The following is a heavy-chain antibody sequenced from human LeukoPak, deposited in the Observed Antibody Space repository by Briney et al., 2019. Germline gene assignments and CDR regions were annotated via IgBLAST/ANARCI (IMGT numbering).Heavy chain of an antibody. CDR1: GYTFTSCD. J-gene: IGHJ4*02. CDR3: ARGRGTHADY. CDR2: MNPNSGNT. D-gene: IGHD1-1*01. Sequence: GASVKVSCKASGYTFTSCDINWVRQATGQGLEWTGWMNPNSGNTGYAQKFQGRVTMTSNTSISTAYMELSSLRSEDTAVYYCARGRGTHADYWGQGTLVTVSS. V-gene: IGHV1-8*01.